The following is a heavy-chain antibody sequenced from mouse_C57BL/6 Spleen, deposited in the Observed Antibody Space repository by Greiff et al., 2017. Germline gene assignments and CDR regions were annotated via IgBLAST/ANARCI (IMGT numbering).Heavy chain of an antibody. CDR2: IDPENGDT. CDR1: GFNIKDDY. Sequence: VQLKQSGAELVRPGASVKLSCTASGFNIKDDYMHWVKQRPEQGLEWIGWIDPENGDTEYASKFQGKATITADTSSNTAYLQLSSLTSEDTAVYYCTTSLTTVVAPDYWGQGTTLTVSS. V-gene: IGHV14-4*01. J-gene: IGHJ2*01. D-gene: IGHD1-1*01. CDR3: TTSLTTVVAPDY.